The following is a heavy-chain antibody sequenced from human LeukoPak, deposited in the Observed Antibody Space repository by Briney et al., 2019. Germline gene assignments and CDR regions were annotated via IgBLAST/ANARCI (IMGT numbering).Heavy chain of an antibody. Sequence: GGPLRLSCAASGFTFSNYWMHWVRQVPGKGLEWVSAISGSGGSTYYADSVKGRFTISRDNSKNTLYLQMNSLRAEDTAVYYCASRDTAMVAFDYWGQGTLVTVSS. J-gene: IGHJ4*02. D-gene: IGHD5-18*01. V-gene: IGHV3-23*01. CDR2: ISGSGGST. CDR3: ASRDTAMVAFDY. CDR1: GFTFSNYW.